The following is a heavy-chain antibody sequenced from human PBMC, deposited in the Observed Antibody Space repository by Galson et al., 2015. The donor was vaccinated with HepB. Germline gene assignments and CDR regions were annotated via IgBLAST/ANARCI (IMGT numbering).Heavy chain of an antibody. J-gene: IGHJ6*02. CDR3: ARWGTTVISRRYYYGMDV. CDR2: INPRSGST. V-gene: IGHV1-46*01. Sequence: SVKVSCKASGYTFTSYYMNWVRQAPGQGLEWMGMINPRSGSTSYAQKFQGRVTMTRDTSTSTVYMDLSSLRSEDTAVYYCARWGTTVISRRYYYGMDVWGQGTTVTVSS. CDR1: GYTFTSYY. D-gene: IGHD4-11*01.